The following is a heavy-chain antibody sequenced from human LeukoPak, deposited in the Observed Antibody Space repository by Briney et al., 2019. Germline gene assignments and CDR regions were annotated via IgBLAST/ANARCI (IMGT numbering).Heavy chain of an antibody. J-gene: IGHJ4*02. Sequence: GGSLRLSCAASGFTFNNYAMSWVRQAPGKGLEWVGFIRSKAYGGTTEYAASVKGRFTISRDDSKSIAYLQMNSLKTEDTAVYYCTRVGTVVVAAHPFDYWGQGTLVTVSS. V-gene: IGHV3-49*04. CDR3: TRVGTVVVAAHPFDY. CDR1: GFTFNNYA. CDR2: IRSKAYGGTT. D-gene: IGHD2-15*01.